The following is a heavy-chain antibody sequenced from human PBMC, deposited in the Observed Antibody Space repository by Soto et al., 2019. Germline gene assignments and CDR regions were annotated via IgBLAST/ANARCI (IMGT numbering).Heavy chain of an antibody. J-gene: IGHJ4*02. V-gene: IGHV4-31*02. CDR1: GASISSGGYY. CDR3: AGGYRWSPLFHY. CDR2: MYYTGTT. D-gene: IGHD2-15*01. Sequence: QVQLQESGPGLVKPSQTLSLTCGVSGASISSGGYYWSWIRQRPVMGLEWIGYMYYTGTTYYNPTLKSRINISIDTSVNQFSLKLSSVTAADAAVYYCAGGYRWSPLFHYWGQGALVTVSS.